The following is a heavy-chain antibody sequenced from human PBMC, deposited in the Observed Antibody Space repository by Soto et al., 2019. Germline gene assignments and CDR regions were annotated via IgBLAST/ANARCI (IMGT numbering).Heavy chain of an antibody. CDR3: ARGASSMYYYDSSALSSYYFDY. CDR1: GGSSSRGGYS. J-gene: IGHJ4*02. CDR2: IYHSGST. D-gene: IGHD3-22*01. Sequence: SETLSLTCAVSGGSSSRGGYSWIWIRHPPGKGLEWIGYIYHSGSTYYNPSLKSRVTISVDRSKNQFSLKLSSVTAAATAVFYCARGASSMYYYDSSALSSYYFDYWGQGTLVTVSS. V-gene: IGHV4-30-2*01.